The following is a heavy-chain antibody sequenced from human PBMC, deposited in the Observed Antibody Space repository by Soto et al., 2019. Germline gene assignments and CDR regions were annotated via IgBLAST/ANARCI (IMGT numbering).Heavy chain of an antibody. V-gene: IGHV3-23*01. D-gene: IGHD3-9*01. CDR2: ISAGGGTK. CDR3: AKVRRDFAWISELDYFDY. J-gene: IGHJ4*02. CDR1: GFAFDING. Sequence: EVQLLDSGGGLVQPGGSLRLSCAASGFAFDINGMTWVRQVPGKGLEWVSAISAGGGTKYYADPVKSRFTISRDNSNNMLYLQMNSLSAEDTAVYYCAKVRRDFAWISELDYFDYWGQGTPVTVSS.